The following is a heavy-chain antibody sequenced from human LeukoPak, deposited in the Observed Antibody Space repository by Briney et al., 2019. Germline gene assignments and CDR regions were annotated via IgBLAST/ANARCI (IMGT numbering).Heavy chain of an antibody. J-gene: IGHJ4*02. Sequence: HPGGSLRLSCAASGFTFSSYWMSWVRQAPGKGLEWVANIKQDGSEKYYVDSVKGRFTISRDNAKNSLYLQMNSLRAEDTALYYCARDSFGGWPHPDYWGQGTLVTVSS. CDR3: ARDSFGGWPHPDY. CDR1: GFTFSSYW. D-gene: IGHD6-19*01. V-gene: IGHV3-7*03. CDR2: IKQDGSEK.